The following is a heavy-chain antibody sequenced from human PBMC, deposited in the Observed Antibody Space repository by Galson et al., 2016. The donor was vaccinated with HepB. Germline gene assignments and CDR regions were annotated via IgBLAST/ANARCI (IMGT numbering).Heavy chain of an antibody. D-gene: IGHD5-24*01. V-gene: IGHV3-23*01. CDR3: AKHAAEEGERRLHLEYFDY. Sequence: SLRLSCAASGFSLTSYAMSWVRQAPGKGLEWVSTLGGSGDSTHYADSVKGRFTISRDDSKNALYLQMNSLRAEDTALYHCAKHAAEEGERRLHLEYFDYWGHGTLVTVSS. J-gene: IGHJ4*01. CDR2: LGGSGDST. CDR1: GFSLTSYA.